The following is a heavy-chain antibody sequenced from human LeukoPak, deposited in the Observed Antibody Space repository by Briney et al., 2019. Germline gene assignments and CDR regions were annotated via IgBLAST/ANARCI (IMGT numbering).Heavy chain of an antibody. CDR2: ISGSGGST. CDR3: AKGKLRYFDWSPPGP. D-gene: IGHD3-9*01. V-gene: IGHV3-23*01. Sequence: GGSLRLSCAASGFTFSSYAMSWVRQAPGKGLEWVAAISGSGGSTYYADSVKGRFTISRDNSKNTLYLQMNSLRAEDTAVYYCAKGKLRYFDWSPPGPWGQGTLVTVSS. CDR1: GFTFSSYA. J-gene: IGHJ5*02.